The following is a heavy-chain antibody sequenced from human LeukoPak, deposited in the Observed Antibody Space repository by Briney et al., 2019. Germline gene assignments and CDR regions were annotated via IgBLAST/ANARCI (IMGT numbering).Heavy chain of an antibody. Sequence: PGRSLRLSCAASGFTFSSYGMYWVRQAPGKGLEWLAVISSDGSNKYYAGSVKGRFTISGDNSKNTLDLQMNSLRTEDTAVYYCAKGHYDFWSGHFDFWGQGTLVTVSS. J-gene: IGHJ4*02. CDR2: ISSDGSNK. V-gene: IGHV3-30*18. D-gene: IGHD3-3*01. CDR3: AKGHYDFWSGHFDF. CDR1: GFTFSSYG.